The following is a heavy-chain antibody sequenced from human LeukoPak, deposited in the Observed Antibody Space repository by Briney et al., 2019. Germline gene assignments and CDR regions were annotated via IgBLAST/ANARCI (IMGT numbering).Heavy chain of an antibody. V-gene: IGHV3-48*02. Sequence: PGGSLRLSCAASGFVFSNYNMHWIRQAPGKGLEWVSYISSSSSTIFYADSVKGRFTISRDNAKNSLYLQMNSLRDGDTAVYYCARDHNWALDYWGQGTLVTVSS. J-gene: IGHJ4*02. CDR3: ARDHNWALDY. D-gene: IGHD3-16*01. CDR2: ISSSSSTI. CDR1: GFVFSNYN.